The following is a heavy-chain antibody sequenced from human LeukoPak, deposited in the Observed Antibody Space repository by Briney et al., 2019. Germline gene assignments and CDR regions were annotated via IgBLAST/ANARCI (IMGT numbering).Heavy chain of an antibody. CDR1: GYTFTSYG. D-gene: IGHD2-2*01. CDR3: AREPPKRRYCSSTSCYHNWFDP. CDR2: ISAYNGNT. Sequence: ASVKVSCKASGYTFTSYGISWVRQAPGQGLEWMGWISAYNGNTNYAQKLQGRVTMTTDTSTSTAYMELRSLRSDDTAVYYCAREPPKRRYCSSTSCYHNWFDPWGQGTQVTVSS. J-gene: IGHJ5*02. V-gene: IGHV1-18*01.